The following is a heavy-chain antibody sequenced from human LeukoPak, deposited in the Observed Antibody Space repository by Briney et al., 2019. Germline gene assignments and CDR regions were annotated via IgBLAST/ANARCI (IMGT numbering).Heavy chain of an antibody. CDR1: GFTFDDYA. D-gene: IGHD3-9*01. Sequence: PGGSLRLSCAASGFTFDDYAMHWVRQVPGKGLEWVSFITWNSGKTLYADSVKGRFTISRDNARKSLFLQMNSLRPEDTAFYFCAKDISLGSDWFYLDSWGQGTLVTVSS. CDR2: ITWNSGKT. V-gene: IGHV3-9*01. J-gene: IGHJ4*02. CDR3: AKDISLGSDWFYLDS.